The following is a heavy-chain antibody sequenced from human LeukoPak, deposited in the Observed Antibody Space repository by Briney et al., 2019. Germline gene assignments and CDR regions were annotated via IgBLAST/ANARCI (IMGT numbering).Heavy chain of an antibody. CDR3: TRRNPLTDAFDI. CDR1: GYSFTNYW. Sequence: LGESLKISCKGSGYSFTNYWIAWVRQMPGKGLEWMGIIYPGDSDTRYSPSFQGQVTISADRSISTAYLQWSSLKASDTAIYYCTRRNPLTDAFDIWGQGTMVTVSS. D-gene: IGHD3-9*01. J-gene: IGHJ3*02. V-gene: IGHV5-51*01. CDR2: IYPGDSDT.